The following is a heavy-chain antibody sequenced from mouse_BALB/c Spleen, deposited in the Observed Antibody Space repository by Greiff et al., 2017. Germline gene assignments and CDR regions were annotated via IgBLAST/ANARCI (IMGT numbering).Heavy chain of an antibody. J-gene: IGHJ2*01. D-gene: IGHD2-1*01. V-gene: IGHV5-17*02. Sequence: EVMLVESGGGLVQPGGSRKLSCAASGFTFSSFGMHWVRQAPEKGLEWVAYISSGSSTIYYADTVKGRFTISRDNPKNTLFLHMTSLRSEDTAMYYCARYGNYGGYFDYWGQGTTLTVSS. CDR3: ARYGNYGGYFDY. CDR1: GFTFSSFG. CDR2: ISSGSSTI.